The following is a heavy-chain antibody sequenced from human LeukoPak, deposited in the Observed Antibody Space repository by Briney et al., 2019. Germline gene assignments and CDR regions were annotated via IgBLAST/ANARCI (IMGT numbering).Heavy chain of an antibody. CDR2: ISYEVSHK. CDR1: AFTLSGYA. V-gene: IGHV3-30*04. D-gene: IGHD3-22*01. Sequence: GRSRRPSSAPAAFTLSGYAMRCVRQAAGSGLEWEAVISYEVSHKYYADSVKGRFTISRDNSQDTLYLQMNSLRAEDTAVYYCARDSYYDSSGYLDYWGQGTLVSVSS. J-gene: IGHJ4*02. CDR3: ARDSYYDSSGYLDY.